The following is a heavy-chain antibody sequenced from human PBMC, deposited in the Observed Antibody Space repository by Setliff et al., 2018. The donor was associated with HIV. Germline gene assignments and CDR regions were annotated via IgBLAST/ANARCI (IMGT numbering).Heavy chain of an antibody. V-gene: IGHV3-23*01. J-gene: IGHJ4*02. D-gene: IGHD1-20*01. CDR2: ITGSGGAT. CDR3: AKGYNADWYFFDY. CDR1: GFTFSTCG. Sequence: PGGSLRLSCAASGFTFSTCGMSWVRQASGKGLEWVSAITGSGGATYYADSVKGRFTISRDNSKNTLYLQMNSLRAEDTAVYYCAKGYNADWYFFDYWGQGTLVTVSS.